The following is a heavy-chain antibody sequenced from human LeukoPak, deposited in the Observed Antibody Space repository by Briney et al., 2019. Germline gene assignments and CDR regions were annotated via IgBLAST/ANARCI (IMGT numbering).Heavy chain of an antibody. CDR2: INPNSGGT. Sequence: ASVKVSCEASGYTFTGYYMHWVRQAPGQGLEWMGWINPNSGGTNYAQKFQGRVTMTRDTSISTAYMELSRLRSDDTAVYYCARGYCSSTRGRPCYYYYYMDVWGKGTTVTVSS. D-gene: IGHD2-2*01. J-gene: IGHJ6*03. CDR1: GYTFTGYY. V-gene: IGHV1-2*02. CDR3: ARGYCSSTRGRPCYYYYYMDV.